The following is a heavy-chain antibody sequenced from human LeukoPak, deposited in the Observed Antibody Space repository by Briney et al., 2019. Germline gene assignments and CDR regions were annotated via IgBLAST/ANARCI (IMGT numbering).Heavy chain of an antibody. J-gene: IGHJ3*01. CDR1: GFTFDDYA. Sequence: PGGSLRLSCAASGFTFDDYAMHWVRQAPGKGLEWVSGISWNSGSIGYADSVKGRFTISRDNAKNSLYLQMNSLRAEDTALYYCAKDSLAGGMDVWGQGTMVTVSS. D-gene: IGHD3-16*01. CDR2: ISWNSGSI. V-gene: IGHV3-9*01. CDR3: AKDSLAGGMDV.